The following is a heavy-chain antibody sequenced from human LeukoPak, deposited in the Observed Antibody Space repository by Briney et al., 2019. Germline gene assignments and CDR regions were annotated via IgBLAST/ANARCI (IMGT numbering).Heavy chain of an antibody. J-gene: IGHJ3*02. CDR1: GYTFTGYY. Sequence: ASVKVSCKASGYTFTGYYIHWVRQAPGQGLEWMGSINPNIGGTSYAQKFQGRVTMARDTSISTAYMELSSLRSEDAAVYYCTRDRRMITANSDAFDIWGQGTMVTVSS. D-gene: IGHD3-16*01. CDR2: INPNIGGT. CDR3: TRDRRMITANSDAFDI. V-gene: IGHV1-2*02.